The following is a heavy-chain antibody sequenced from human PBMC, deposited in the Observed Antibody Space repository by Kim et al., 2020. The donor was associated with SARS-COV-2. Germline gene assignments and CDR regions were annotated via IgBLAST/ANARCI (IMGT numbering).Heavy chain of an antibody. V-gene: IGHV4-34*01. Sequence: YNPTLKSRVTISADTSKNQFSLKLSSGTAAETAVYYCARAEYSSSLVFDYWGQGTLVTVSS. J-gene: IGHJ4*02. D-gene: IGHD6-6*01. CDR3: ARAEYSSSLVFDY.